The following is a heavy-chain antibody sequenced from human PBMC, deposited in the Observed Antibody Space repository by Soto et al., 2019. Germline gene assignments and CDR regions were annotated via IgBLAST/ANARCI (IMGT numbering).Heavy chain of an antibody. CDR2: TYYRSKWYN. J-gene: IGHJ3*02. V-gene: IGHV6-1*01. Sequence: SQTLSLTCVISGDSVSSNSAAWNWIRQSPSRGLEWLGRTYYRSKWYNDYAVSVKSRITINPDTSKNQFSLQLNSVTPEDTAVYYCARDRTGTTGWEDDAFDIWGQGTMVTVSS. D-gene: IGHD1-7*01. CDR3: ARDRTGTTGWEDDAFDI. CDR1: GDSVSSNSAA.